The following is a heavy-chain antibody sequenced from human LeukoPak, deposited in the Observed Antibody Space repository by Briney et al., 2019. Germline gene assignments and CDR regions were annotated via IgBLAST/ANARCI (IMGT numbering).Heavy chain of an antibody. J-gene: IGHJ4*02. CDR1: GYTFTGYY. V-gene: IGHV1-2*02. CDR2: INSNSGGT. CDR3: ARVSEGSSWYSYYFDY. Sequence: ASVKVSCKASGYTFTGYYMHWVRQAPGQGLEWMGWINSNSGGTNYAQKFQGRVTMTRDTSISTAYMELSRLRSDDTAVYYCARVSEGSSWYSYYFDYWGQGTLVTVSS. D-gene: IGHD6-13*01.